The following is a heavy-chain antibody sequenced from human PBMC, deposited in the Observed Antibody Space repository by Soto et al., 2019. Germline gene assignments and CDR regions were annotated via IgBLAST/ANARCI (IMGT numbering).Heavy chain of an antibody. CDR1: GFFFRDFG. Sequence: GGSLRLCWVASGFFFRDFGMHWVRQAPGKGLEWVSVIWYDGSNTYQGESVKGRFTMSRDISKNTLYLQMDSLRPEDTAVYYCDNAMGGKWPPLAFWGNGTLVPVSP. J-gene: IGHJ4*01. V-gene: IGHV3-33*01. CDR2: IWYDGSNT. CDR3: DNAMGGKWPPLAF. D-gene: IGHD6-19*01.